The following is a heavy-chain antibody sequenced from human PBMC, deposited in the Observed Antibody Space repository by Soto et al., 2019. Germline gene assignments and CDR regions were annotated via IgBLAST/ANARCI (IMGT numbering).Heavy chain of an antibody. CDR2: IWYDGSNK. D-gene: IGHD6-13*01. Sequence: QVQLVESGGGVVQPGRSLRLSCAASGFTFSSYGMHWVRQAPGKGLEWVAVIWYDGSNKYYADSVKGRFTISRDNSKNTLYLQMNSLRAEDTAVYYCARDVTGIAAAGPLGGWGQGTLVTVSS. CDR1: GFTFSSYG. CDR3: ARDVTGIAAAGPLGG. V-gene: IGHV3-33*01. J-gene: IGHJ4*02.